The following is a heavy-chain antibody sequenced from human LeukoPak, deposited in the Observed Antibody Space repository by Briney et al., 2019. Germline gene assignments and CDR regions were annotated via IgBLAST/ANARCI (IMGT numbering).Heavy chain of an antibody. J-gene: IGHJ4*02. Sequence: PSETLSLTCTVSGGSISSYYWSWIRQPPGKGLEWIGYIYYSGSTNYNPSLKSRVTISVDTSKNQFSLKLSSVTAADTAVYYCASEGRYYDFGSGSYFDYWGQGTLVTVSS. CDR1: GGSISSYY. CDR3: ASEGRYYDFGSGSYFDY. D-gene: IGHD3-10*01. CDR2: IYYSGST. V-gene: IGHV4-59*01.